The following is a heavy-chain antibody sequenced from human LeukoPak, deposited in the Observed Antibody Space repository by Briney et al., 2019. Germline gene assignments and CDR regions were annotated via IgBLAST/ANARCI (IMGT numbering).Heavy chain of an antibody. CDR1: GGSISSYY. J-gene: IGHJ6*02. D-gene: IGHD6-19*01. CDR3: ARRRRGGWSIYPYEYYYGMDV. V-gene: IGHV4-59*08. CDR2: IYYSGST. Sequence: PSETLSLTCTVSGGSISSYYWSWIRQPPGKGLEWIGYIYYSGSTNYNPSLKSRVTISVDTSKNQSSLKLSSVTAADTAVYYCARRRRGGWSIYPYEYYYGMDVWGQGTTVTVSS.